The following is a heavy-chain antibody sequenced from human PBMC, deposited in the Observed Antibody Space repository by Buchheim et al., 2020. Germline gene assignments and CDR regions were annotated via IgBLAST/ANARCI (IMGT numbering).Heavy chain of an antibody. D-gene: IGHD2-2*02. V-gene: IGHV3-21*01. CDR3: ARGYCSTTSCYTREESMDV. J-gene: IGHJ6*03. CDR2: ISSTSAKI. Sequence: EVHLLESGGDLQHPGGSLRLSCAASGFTFSSYTMNWARQAPGEGLEWVASISSTSAKIYYADSVKGRFTISRDNAKNSLDLQMNSLRVEDTAVYYCARGYCSTTSCYTREESMDVWGKGTT. CDR1: GFTFSSYT.